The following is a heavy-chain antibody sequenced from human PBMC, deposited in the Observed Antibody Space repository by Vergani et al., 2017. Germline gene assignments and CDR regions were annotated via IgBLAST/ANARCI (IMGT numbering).Heavy chain of an antibody. D-gene: IGHD3-22*01. Sequence: VQLVESGGGVVQPGGSVRLSCAASGFTFSACPMTWVRQAPGKGLEWVSAISARYPSTYYADSVKGRFTISRDNSKNMLYLQMNSLRAEDTAVYYCARENYYDRTHAFDIWGQGTMVTVSS. V-gene: IGHV3-23*04. CDR2: ISARYPST. J-gene: IGHJ3*02. CDR1: GFTFSACP. CDR3: ARENYYDRTHAFDI.